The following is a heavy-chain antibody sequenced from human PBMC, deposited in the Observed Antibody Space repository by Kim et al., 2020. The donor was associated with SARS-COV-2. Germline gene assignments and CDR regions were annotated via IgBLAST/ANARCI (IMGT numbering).Heavy chain of an antibody. CDR1: GFNFSSYA. CDR3: ARHGFRIVVVPVDMSDYYYYGMDV. V-gene: IGHV3-30*04. D-gene: IGHD2-2*01. J-gene: IGHJ6*02. CDR2: ISYDGSNE. Sequence: GGSLRLSCAASGFNFSSYAVHWVRQAPGKGLEWVAFISYDGSNEYYADSVKGRFTISRDNSKNTLWLQMNSLRAQDTAEYYCARHGFRIVVVPVDMSDYYYYGMDVWGQGTTVTVSS.